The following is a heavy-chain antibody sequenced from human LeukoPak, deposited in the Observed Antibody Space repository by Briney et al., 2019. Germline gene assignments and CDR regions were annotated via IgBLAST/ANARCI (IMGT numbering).Heavy chain of an antibody. J-gene: IGHJ6*03. D-gene: IGHD3-10*01. V-gene: IGHV3-53*01. CDR1: GFTVSSNY. CDR2: LHTDGSS. Sequence: PGGSLRLSCAPSGFTVSSNYMTWVRQAPGKGLEGVSILHTDGSSFYADSVKGRFTISRDISKNTVSLRMTSLRAEDTAVYYCARVRITMVRGSNSFYYMDVWGKGTTVTVSS. CDR3: ARVRITMVRGSNSFYYMDV.